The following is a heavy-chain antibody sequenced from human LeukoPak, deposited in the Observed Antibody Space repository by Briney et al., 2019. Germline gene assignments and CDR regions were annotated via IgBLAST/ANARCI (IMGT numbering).Heavy chain of an antibody. CDR1: GGSISSYY. Sequence: PSETLSLTCTVSGGSISSYYCNWIRQPPGKGLEWIGYIYHSGSTNYNPSLKSRVTISVDTSKNQFFLKLSSVTAADTAVYYCARQNPAAAGQGLDYWGQGALVTVSS. CDR2: IYHSGST. CDR3: ARQNPAAAGQGLDY. J-gene: IGHJ4*01. V-gene: IGHV4-59*08. D-gene: IGHD6-13*01.